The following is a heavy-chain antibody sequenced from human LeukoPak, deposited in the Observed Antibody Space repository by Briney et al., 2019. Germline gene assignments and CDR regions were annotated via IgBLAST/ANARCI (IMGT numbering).Heavy chain of an antibody. Sequence: GGSLRLSCAASGFTFDDYAMHWVRQAPGKGLEWVSGISWNSGSIGYADSVKGRLTISRDNAKNSLYLQMNSLRAEDTALYYCAKDWGDVLRYRFDPWGQGTLVTVSS. D-gene: IGHD3-9*01. V-gene: IGHV3-9*01. CDR1: GFTFDDYA. CDR2: ISWNSGSI. CDR3: AKDWGDVLRYRFDP. J-gene: IGHJ5*02.